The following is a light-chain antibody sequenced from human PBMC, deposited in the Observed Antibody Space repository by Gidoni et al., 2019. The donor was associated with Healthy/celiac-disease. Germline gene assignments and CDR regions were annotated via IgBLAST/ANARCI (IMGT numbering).Light chain of an antibody. CDR1: QSLLHSNGYNY. Sequence: DIVMTQSPLSLPVTPGEPASISCRSSQSLLHSNGYNYLDWYLQKPGQSPQLLIYLGSNRASGVPDRCSGSGSGTDCTLKISRVEAEEVGVYYCMQALQTPLTFGQGTKLEIK. CDR2: LGS. CDR3: MQALQTPLT. V-gene: IGKV2-28*01. J-gene: IGKJ2*01.